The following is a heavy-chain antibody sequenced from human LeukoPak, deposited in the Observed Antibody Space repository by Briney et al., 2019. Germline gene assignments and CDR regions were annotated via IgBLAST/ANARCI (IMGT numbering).Heavy chain of an antibody. J-gene: IGHJ5*02. CDR3: VGGFKRLNWFDP. D-gene: IGHD3-16*01. V-gene: IGHV4-34*01. Sequence: SSETLSLTCAVYGGSFSGYYWSWIRQPPGKGLEWIGEINHSGSTNYNPSLKSRVTISVDTSKNQFSLKLSSVTAADTAVYYCVGGFKRLNWFDPWGQGTLVTVSS. CDR1: GGSFSGYY. CDR2: INHSGST.